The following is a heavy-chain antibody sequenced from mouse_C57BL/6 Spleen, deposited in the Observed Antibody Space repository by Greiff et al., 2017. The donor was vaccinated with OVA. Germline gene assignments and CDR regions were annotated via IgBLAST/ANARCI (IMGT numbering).Heavy chain of an antibody. D-gene: IGHD1-1*01. Sequence: EVQRVESGPELVKPGASVKISCKASGYSFTGYYMNWVKQSPEKSLEWIGEINPSTGGTTYNQKFKAKATLTVDKSSSTAYMQLKSLTSEDSAVYYCASSTVGFDYWGQGTTLTVSS. V-gene: IGHV1-42*01. J-gene: IGHJ2*01. CDR1: GYSFTGYY. CDR3: ASSTVGFDY. CDR2: INPSTGGT.